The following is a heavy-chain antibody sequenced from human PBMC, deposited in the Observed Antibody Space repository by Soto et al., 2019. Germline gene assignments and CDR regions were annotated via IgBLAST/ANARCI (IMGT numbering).Heavy chain of an antibody. D-gene: IGHD3-3*01. CDR1: GGSISSSSYY. CDR2: IYYSGST. CDR3: ARHLGERPYYDFRSGPGNWFDP. V-gene: IGHV4-39*01. J-gene: IGHJ5*02. Sequence: SETLSLTCTVSGGSISSSSYYWGWIRQPPGKGLEWIGSIYYSGSTYYNPSLKSRVTISVDTSKNQFSLKLSSVTAADTAVYYCARHLGERPYYDFRSGPGNWFDPWGQGTLVTVSS.